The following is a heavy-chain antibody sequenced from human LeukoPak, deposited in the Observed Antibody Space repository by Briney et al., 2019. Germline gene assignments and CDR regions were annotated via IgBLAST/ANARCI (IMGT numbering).Heavy chain of an antibody. J-gene: IGHJ4*02. V-gene: IGHV4-4*02. CDR1: GGSIKSNNW. Sequence: SETLSLTCAVSGGSIKSNNWWSWVRQPPGKGLEWIGEIYHSGSTNYNPSLESRVTVSVDKSKNQFSLDLSSVTAADTAVYYCARVRTTYYYDSSGYLDYWGQGTLVTVSS. CDR2: IYHSGST. CDR3: ARVRTTYYYDSSGYLDY. D-gene: IGHD3-22*01.